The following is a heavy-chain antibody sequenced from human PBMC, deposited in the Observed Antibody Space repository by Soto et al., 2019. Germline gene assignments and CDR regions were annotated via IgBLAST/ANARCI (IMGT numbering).Heavy chain of an antibody. Sequence: ASVKVSCKASGGTFSSYTISWVRQAPGQGLEWMGRIIPILGIANYAQKFQGRVTITADKSTSTAYMELSSLRSEDTAVYYCARGRDGDYWANFDYWGQGTLVTVSS. D-gene: IGHD4-17*01. V-gene: IGHV1-69*02. CDR3: ARGRDGDYWANFDY. J-gene: IGHJ4*02. CDR2: IIPILGIA. CDR1: GGTFSSYT.